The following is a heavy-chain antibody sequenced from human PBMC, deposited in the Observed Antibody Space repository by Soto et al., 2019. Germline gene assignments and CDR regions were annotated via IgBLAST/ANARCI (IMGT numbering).Heavy chain of an antibody. J-gene: IGHJ5*02. V-gene: IGHV4-39*01. CDR1: GGSISSSSYY. CDR3: ARHVGKDYYGSGSYNWFDP. Sequence: SETLSLTCTVSGGSISSSSYYWGWIRQPPGKGLEWIGSIYYSGRTYYNPSLKSRVTISVDTSKNQFSLKLSSVTAADTAVYYCARHVGKDYYGSGSYNWFDPWGQGTLVTVSS. D-gene: IGHD3-10*01. CDR2: IYYSGRT.